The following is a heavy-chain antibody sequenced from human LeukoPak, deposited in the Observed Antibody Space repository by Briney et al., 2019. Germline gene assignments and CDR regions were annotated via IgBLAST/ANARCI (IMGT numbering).Heavy chain of an antibody. CDR1: GYTFTSYD. CDR2: MNPNSGNT. D-gene: IGHD2-15*01. V-gene: IGHV1-8*03. J-gene: IGHJ6*03. CDR3: ARGWSGGRYYYYYMDV. Sequence: ASVKVSCKASGYTFTSYDINWVRQATGQGLEWMGWMNPNSGNTGYAQKFQGRVTITRNTSISTAYMELSSLRSEDTAVYYCARGWSGGRYYYYYMDVWGKGTTVTVSS.